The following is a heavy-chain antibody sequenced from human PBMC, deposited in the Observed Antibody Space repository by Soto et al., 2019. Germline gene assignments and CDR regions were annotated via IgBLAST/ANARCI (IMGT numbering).Heavy chain of an antibody. V-gene: IGHV4-59*12. CDR2: IYYSGST. Sequence: PSETLSLTCTVSGGSISCYYWSWIRQPPGKGLEWIGYIYYSGSTNYNPSLKSRVTISVDTSKNQFSLKLSSVTAADTAVYYCARKSRVTTHFDYWGQGTLVTVSS. D-gene: IGHD4-17*01. CDR1: GGSISCYY. J-gene: IGHJ4*02. CDR3: ARKSRVTTHFDY.